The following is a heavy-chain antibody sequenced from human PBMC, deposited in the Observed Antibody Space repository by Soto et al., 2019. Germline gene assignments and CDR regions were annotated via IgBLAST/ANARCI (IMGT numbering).Heavy chain of an antibody. Sequence: WASVKVSCKASGGTFSIYGFSWVRQAPGQGPEWIGGIIPILTTPNYAQKFQGRVTIVADESTTTVYMELSSLKFEDTAVYYCATSVGIAPTGEDGMDVWGQGXSVTVYS. CDR2: IIPILTTP. CDR3: ATSVGIAPTGEDGMDV. CDR1: GGTFSIYG. J-gene: IGHJ6*02. V-gene: IGHV1-69*13. D-gene: IGHD2-8*02.